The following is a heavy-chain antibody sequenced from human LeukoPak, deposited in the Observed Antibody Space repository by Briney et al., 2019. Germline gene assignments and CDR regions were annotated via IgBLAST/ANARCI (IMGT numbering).Heavy chain of an antibody. CDR2: ISAYNGNT. V-gene: IGHV1-18*01. J-gene: IGHJ4*02. CDR1: GYTFTSYG. Sequence: ASVKVSFKASGYTFTSYGISWVRQAPGQGLEWMGWISAYNGNTNYAQKLQGRVTMTTDTSTSTAYMELRSLRSDDTAVYYCARDDYYGSGSYYASSYWGQGTLVTVSS. CDR3: ARDDYYGSGSYYASSY. D-gene: IGHD3-10*01.